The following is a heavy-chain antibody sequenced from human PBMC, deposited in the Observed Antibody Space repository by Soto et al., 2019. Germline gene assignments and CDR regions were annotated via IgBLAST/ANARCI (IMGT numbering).Heavy chain of an antibody. J-gene: IGHJ6*02. V-gene: IGHV3-21*01. CDR2: ISSSSSYI. CDR3: ARVQYYDFWSGYYTYYYYGMDV. Sequence: GGSLILSCAASGFTFSSYSMNWVRQAPGKGLEWVSSISSSSSYIYYADSVKGRFTISRDNAKNSLYLQMNSLRAEDTAAYYCARVQYYDFWSGYYTYYYYGMDVWGQGTTVTVSS. CDR1: GFTFSSYS. D-gene: IGHD3-3*01.